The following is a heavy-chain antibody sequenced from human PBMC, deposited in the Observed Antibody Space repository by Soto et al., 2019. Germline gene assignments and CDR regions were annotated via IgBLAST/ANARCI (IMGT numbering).Heavy chain of an antibody. CDR3: AKDWDIVVVTAIRYGMDV. Sequence: QVQLVESGGGVVQPGRSLRLSCAASGFTFSSYGMHWVRQAPGKGLEWVAVISYDGSNKYYADSVKGRFTISRDNSKNTLYLQMNSLRAEDTAVYYCAKDWDIVVVTAIRYGMDVWAKGPRSPSP. J-gene: IGHJ6*02. CDR1: GFTFSSYG. CDR2: ISYDGSNK. D-gene: IGHD2-21*02. V-gene: IGHV3-30*18.